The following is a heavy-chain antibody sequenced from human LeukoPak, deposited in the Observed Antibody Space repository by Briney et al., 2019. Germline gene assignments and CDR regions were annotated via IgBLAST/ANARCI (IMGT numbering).Heavy chain of an antibody. CDR1: GFTFSSYW. CDR2: IKQDGSEK. J-gene: IGHJ6*03. CDR3: ARLRVVVDAYYYYYYYMDV. D-gene: IGHD2-15*01. Sequence: QPGGSLRLSCAASGFTFSSYWMSWVRQAPGKGLEWVANIKQDGSEKYYVDSMKGRFTISRDNAKNSLYLQMNSLRAEDTAVYYCARLRVVVDAYYYYYYYMDVWGKGTTVTVSS. V-gene: IGHV3-7*01.